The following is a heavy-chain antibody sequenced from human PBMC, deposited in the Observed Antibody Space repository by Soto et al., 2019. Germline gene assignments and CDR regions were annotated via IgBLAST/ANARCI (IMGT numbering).Heavy chain of an antibody. CDR1: GFTFSSYA. CDR3: AGGGGMDV. CDR2: ISYDGSNK. V-gene: IGHV3-30-3*01. Sequence: QVQLVESGGGVVQPGRSLRLSCAASGFTFSSYAMHWVRQAPGKGLEWVAVISYDGSNKYYADSVKGRFTISRDNSKNPLYLQMKSLRAGGTAVFFCAGGGGMDVWGQGTTVTVSS. D-gene: IGHD3-16*01. J-gene: IGHJ6*02.